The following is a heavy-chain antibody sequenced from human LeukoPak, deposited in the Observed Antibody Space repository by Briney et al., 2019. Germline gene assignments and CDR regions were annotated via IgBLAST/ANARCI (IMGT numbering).Heavy chain of an antibody. J-gene: IGHJ4*02. CDR1: GGSISSYY. V-gene: IGHV4-4*07. CDR2: IYTSGST. Sequence: SETLSLTCTVSGGSISSYYWSWIRQPAGKGLEWIGRIYTSGSTNHNPSLKSRVTMSVDTSKNQFSLKLSSVTAADTAVYYCARANSSGYRYYFDYWGQGTLVTVSS. D-gene: IGHD3-22*01. CDR3: ARANSSGYRYYFDY.